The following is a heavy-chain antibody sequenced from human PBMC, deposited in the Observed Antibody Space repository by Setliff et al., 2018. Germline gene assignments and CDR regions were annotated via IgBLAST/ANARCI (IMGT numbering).Heavy chain of an antibody. J-gene: IGHJ6*03. D-gene: IGHD5-12*01. CDR2: IHYSGST. V-gene: IGHV4-61*01. Sequence: SETLSLTCTVSGGPINSDRYYWGWIRQPPEKGLEWIAYIHYSGSTNQNPSLKSRVTISVDTSKNQFSLKMSSMTAADTAVYYCAREVYRGPDYYYYMDVWGKGTTVTVSS. CDR3: AREVYRGPDYYYYMDV. CDR1: GGPINSDRYY.